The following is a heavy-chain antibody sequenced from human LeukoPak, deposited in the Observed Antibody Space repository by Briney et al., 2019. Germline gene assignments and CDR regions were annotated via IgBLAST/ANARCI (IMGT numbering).Heavy chain of an antibody. Sequence: SETLSLTCTVSGGSISSSSYYWGWIRQPPGKGLEWIGSIYYSGSTYYNPYLKSRVTISVDTSKNQFSLKLSSVTAADTAVYYCARVMQQDSHFDYWGQGTLVTVSS. CDR2: IYYSGST. V-gene: IGHV4-39*07. CDR3: ARVMQQDSHFDY. J-gene: IGHJ4*02. CDR1: GGSISSSSYY. D-gene: IGHD3-16*01.